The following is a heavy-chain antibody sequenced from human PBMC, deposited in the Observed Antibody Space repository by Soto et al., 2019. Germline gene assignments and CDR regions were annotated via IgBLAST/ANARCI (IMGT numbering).Heavy chain of an antibody. CDR1: GYTFTSYH. V-gene: IGHV1-18*01. CDR2: ISGYNGNT. CDR3: ASTVVAAATGHYFDY. Sequence: GASVKVSCKASGYTFTSYHISWVRQAPGQGLEWMGWISGYNGNTNYAQKLQGRVTMTTDTSTSTAYMELRSLRSDDTAVYYCASTVVAAATGHYFDYWGQGTLVTVSS. D-gene: IGHD2-15*01. J-gene: IGHJ4*02.